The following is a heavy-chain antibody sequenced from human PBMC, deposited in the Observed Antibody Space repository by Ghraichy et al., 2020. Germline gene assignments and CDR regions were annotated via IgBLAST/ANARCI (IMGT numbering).Heavy chain of an antibody. D-gene: IGHD6-19*01. J-gene: IGHJ4*02. Sequence: GGSLRLSCAASGFTFSNYAMSWFRQAPGKGLEWVSAIRGSGVKTYYAESVKGRFTVSRDNSRDSLYLQMNSLRAEDTAVYYYAKEMDTRGWYSADYWGQGTLVTVSS. V-gene: IGHV3-23*01. CDR3: AKEMDTRGWYSADY. CDR1: GFTFSNYA. CDR2: IRGSGVKT.